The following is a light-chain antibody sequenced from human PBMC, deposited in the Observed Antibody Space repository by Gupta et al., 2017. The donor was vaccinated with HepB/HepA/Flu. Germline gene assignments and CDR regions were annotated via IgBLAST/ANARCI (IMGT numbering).Light chain of an antibody. J-gene: IGLJ2*01. CDR3: SSYTASTSSLI. CDR2: DVS. CDR1: SSDVGDYNY. V-gene: IGLV2-14*03. Sequence: QSALTQPASVSGSPGRSITISCIGTSSDVGDYNYVSWYQQLPGKTPKLIIYDVSSRPSGVSNRFSGSKSANTASLSITGLQAEDEADYYCSSYTASTSSLIFGGGTKLTVL.